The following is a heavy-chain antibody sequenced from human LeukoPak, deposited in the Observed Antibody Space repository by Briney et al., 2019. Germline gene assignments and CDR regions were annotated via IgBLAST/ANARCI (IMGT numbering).Heavy chain of an antibody. V-gene: IGHV4-59*01. J-gene: IGHJ5*02. CDR2: IYYSGST. D-gene: IGHD3-10*01. CDR1: GGSISSYY. CDR3: ATLGVRFGERWFDP. Sequence: SETLSLTCTVSGGSISSYYWSWIRQPPGKGLEWIGYIYYSGSTNYNPSLKSRVTISVDTSKNQFSLKLSSVTAAGTAVYYCATLGVRFGERWFDPWGQGTLVTVSS.